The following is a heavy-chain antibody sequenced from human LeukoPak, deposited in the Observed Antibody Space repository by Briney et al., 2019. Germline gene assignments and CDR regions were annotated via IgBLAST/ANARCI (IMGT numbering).Heavy chain of an antibody. CDR3: AKDQGASGWGAFDY. Sequence: GSLRLSCAASGTTFEDYAMHLVRQAPGKGLEWVSFISGDGGTTYYTDSVKGRFTISRDNSKASLYLQMNSLRTEDTALYYCAKDQGASGWGAFDYWGQGTLVTVSS. CDR2: ISGDGGTT. D-gene: IGHD6-19*01. CDR1: GTTFEDYA. J-gene: IGHJ4*02. V-gene: IGHV3-43*02.